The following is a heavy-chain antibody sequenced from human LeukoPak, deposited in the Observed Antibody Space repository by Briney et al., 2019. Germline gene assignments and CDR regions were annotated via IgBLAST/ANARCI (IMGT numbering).Heavy chain of an antibody. CDR2: ISPSSSST. Sequence: GGSLGLSCAASGFTFSDYYMTWIRQAPGKGLEWLSYISPSSSSTIYADPVKGRFTISRDNAKNSLYLQMDSLRAEDTAVYYCARERRLSDWGQGTLVTVSS. CDR3: ARERRLSD. D-gene: IGHD6-25*01. J-gene: IGHJ4*02. V-gene: IGHV3-11*06. CDR1: GFTFSDYY.